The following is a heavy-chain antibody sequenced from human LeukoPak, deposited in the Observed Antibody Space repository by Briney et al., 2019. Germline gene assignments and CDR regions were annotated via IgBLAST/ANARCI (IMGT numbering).Heavy chain of an antibody. CDR2: IYSGGST. J-gene: IGHJ5*02. Sequence: GGSLRLSCAASGLTVSSKDMSWVRQAPGKGLEWVSVIYSGGSTYYADSVKGRFTISRDNSKNTLYLQMISLRAEDTAVYYCTTGKGALPPWGQGTLVTVSS. V-gene: IGHV3-53*01. CDR3: TTGKGALPP. D-gene: IGHD2-15*01. CDR1: GLTVSSKD.